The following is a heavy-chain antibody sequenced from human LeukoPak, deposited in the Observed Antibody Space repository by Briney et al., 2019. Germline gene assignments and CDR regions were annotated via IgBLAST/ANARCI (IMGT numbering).Heavy chain of an antibody. J-gene: IGHJ4*02. CDR2: ITRDGSTI. Sequence: GGSLRLSCEASGFSFNIYWMHWVRQAPGKGLVWVSHITRDGSTITYADSVKGRFTISRDNAKNSLYLQTNSLRAEDTAVYYCARDRGSYWGQGTLVTVSS. CDR1: GFSFNIYW. V-gene: IGHV3-74*01. CDR3: ARDRGSY. D-gene: IGHD3-16*01.